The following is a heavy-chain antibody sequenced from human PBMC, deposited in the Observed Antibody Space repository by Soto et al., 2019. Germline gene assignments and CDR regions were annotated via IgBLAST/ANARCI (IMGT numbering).Heavy chain of an antibody. D-gene: IGHD3-10*01. CDR3: VRGTNSYGSGGYYRSGDFFDY. CDR1: GFIFTVYY. V-gene: IGHV1-2*02. J-gene: IGHJ4*02. CDR2: INGHSGFT. Sequence: GASVKVSCKASGFIFTVYYIHWVLQAPGQRHEWMGWINGHSGFTSYSQTFQGRVTMTRDTPTTTAYMELSSLTSDDTALYYCVRGTNSYGSGGYYRSGDFFDYWDQGTQVTVSS.